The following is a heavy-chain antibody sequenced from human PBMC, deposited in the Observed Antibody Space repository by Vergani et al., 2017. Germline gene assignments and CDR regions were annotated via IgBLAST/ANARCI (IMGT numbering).Heavy chain of an antibody. CDR1: GFTFSSYG. CDR2: IRYDGSNK. Sequence: QVQLVESGGGVVQPGGSLRLSCAASGFTFSSYGMPWVRQAPGKGLEWVAFIRYDGSNKYYADSVKGRFTISRDNSKNTLYLQMNSLRAEDTAVYYCARELQDIMIVAPFDYWGQGTLVTVSS. J-gene: IGHJ4*02. D-gene: IGHD3-16*01. CDR3: ARELQDIMIVAPFDY. V-gene: IGHV3-30*02.